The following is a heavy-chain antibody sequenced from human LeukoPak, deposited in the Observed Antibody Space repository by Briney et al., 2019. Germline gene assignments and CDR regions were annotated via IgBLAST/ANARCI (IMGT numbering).Heavy chain of an antibody. Sequence: SVKVSCKASGGTFSSYAISWVRQAPGQGLEWMGGIIPILGTANYAQKFQGRVTITAAESTSTAYMELSSLRSEDTAVYYCARDPSRGGAFDIWGQGTMVTVSS. CDR3: ARDPSRGGAFDI. V-gene: IGHV1-69*13. CDR2: IIPILGTA. J-gene: IGHJ3*02. CDR1: GGTFSSYA. D-gene: IGHD3-10*01.